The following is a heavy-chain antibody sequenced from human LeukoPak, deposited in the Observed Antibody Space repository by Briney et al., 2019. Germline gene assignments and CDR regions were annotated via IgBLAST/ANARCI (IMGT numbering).Heavy chain of an antibody. D-gene: IGHD5-24*01. J-gene: IGHJ6*03. V-gene: IGHV4-4*07. Sequence: PSETPSLTCTVSGGSISSYYWSWIRQPAGKGLEWIGRIYTSGSTNYNPSLKSRVTMSVDTSKNQFSLKLSSVTAADTAVYYCAMATIRYTYYYYYYMDVWGKGTTVTVSS. CDR2: IYTSGST. CDR1: GGSISSYY. CDR3: AMATIRYTYYYYYYMDV.